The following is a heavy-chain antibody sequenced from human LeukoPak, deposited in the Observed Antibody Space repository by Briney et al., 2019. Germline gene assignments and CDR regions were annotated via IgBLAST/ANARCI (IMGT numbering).Heavy chain of an antibody. CDR3: AKEGRGNAVDY. V-gene: IGHV3-23*01. CDR1: GFTFSSYG. Sequence: GGSLRLSCAASGFTFSSYGMSWVRRAPGKGLEWVSSISGSSGGTYYADSVKGRFTISRDNSRDTLYLQMNSLRAEDTAVYYCAKEGRGNAVDYWGQGTLVTVSS. J-gene: IGHJ4*02. CDR2: ISGSSGGT. D-gene: IGHD1-1*01.